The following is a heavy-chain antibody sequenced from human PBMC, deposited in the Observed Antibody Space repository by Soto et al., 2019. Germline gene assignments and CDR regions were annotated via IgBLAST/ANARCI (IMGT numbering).Heavy chain of an antibody. CDR3: ARAPSSGWAPNYYMDV. CDR2: ISSSSSYI. J-gene: IGHJ6*03. D-gene: IGHD6-19*01. Sequence: PGGSLRLSCAASGFTFSSYSMNWVRQAPGKGLEWVSSISSSSSYIYYADSVKGRFTISRDNAKNSLYLQMNSLRAEDTAVYYCARAPSSGWAPNYYMDVWSKGTTVTVSS. CDR1: GFTFSSYS. V-gene: IGHV3-21*01.